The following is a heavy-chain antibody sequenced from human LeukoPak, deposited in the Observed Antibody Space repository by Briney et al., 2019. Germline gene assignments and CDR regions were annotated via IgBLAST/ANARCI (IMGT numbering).Heavy chain of an antibody. CDR3: ARFGYVAAVDL. CDR2: INPAGTET. V-gene: IGHV3-7*01. D-gene: IGHD2-15*01. CDR1: GFSFSAYW. J-gene: IGHJ4*02. Sequence: GGSLRLSCAASGFSFSAYWMTWVRQAPGTGLEWVANINPAGTETYYGDPVKGRFTISGDNAKNLLYLQMNSLRAEDTAVYYCARFGYVAAVDLWGQGTLVTVSS.